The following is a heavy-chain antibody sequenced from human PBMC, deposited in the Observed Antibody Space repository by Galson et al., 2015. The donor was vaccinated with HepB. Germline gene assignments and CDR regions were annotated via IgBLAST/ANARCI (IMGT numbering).Heavy chain of an antibody. CDR3: ALVGYNWGPYYFDY. J-gene: IGHJ4*02. CDR2: IYWDDDK. V-gene: IGHV2-5*02. D-gene: IGHD5-24*01. CDR1: GFSLSTSGVG. Sequence: PALVKPTQTLTLTCTFSGFSLSTSGVGVGWIRQPPGKALEWLALIYWDDDKRYSPSLKSRLTITKDTSKNQVVLTMTNMDPVDTATYYCALVGYNWGPYYFDYWGQGTLVTVSS.